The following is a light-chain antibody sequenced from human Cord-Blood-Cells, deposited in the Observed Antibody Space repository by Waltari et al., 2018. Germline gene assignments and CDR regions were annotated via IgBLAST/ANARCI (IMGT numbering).Light chain of an antibody. CDR3: AAWDDSLSGRV. CDR2: SNH. CDR1: SSNIGSNY. V-gene: IGLV1-47*02. Sequence: QSVLTQPPSASGTPGQRVTISCSGTSSNIGSNYVYWYQQLPGTAPKLLIYSNHQRPSGVPDRFSGSKSGTSASLAISGLRSEDEADYYCAAWDDSLSGRVLGGGTKLTVL. J-gene: IGLJ3*02.